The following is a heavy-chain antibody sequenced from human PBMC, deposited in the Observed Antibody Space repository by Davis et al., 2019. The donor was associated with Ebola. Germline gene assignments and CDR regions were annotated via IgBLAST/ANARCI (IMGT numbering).Heavy chain of an antibody. CDR1: GSSITTGYY. J-gene: IGHJ6*02. D-gene: IGHD3-10*01. V-gene: IGHV4-38-2*02. Sequence: SETLSLTCSVSGSSITTGYYWGCIRQPPGKGLEWLGSIDHSVSNYYNPSFKSRVTVSVDMSKNQFSLKLSSMTAADAAVYYCARERVWFGEWNYYYGLDVWGQGTTVTVSS. CDR3: ARERVWFGEWNYYYGLDV. CDR2: IDHSVSN.